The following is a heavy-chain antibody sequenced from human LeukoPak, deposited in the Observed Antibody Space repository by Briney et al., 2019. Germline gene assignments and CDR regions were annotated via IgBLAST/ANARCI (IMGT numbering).Heavy chain of an antibody. CDR2: ISGSGGST. CDR3: AKSYCSGGSCYHDAFDI. Sequence: GGSLRLSCAASGFTFSSYAMSWVRQALGKGLEWVSAISGSGGSTYYADSVKGRFTISRDNSKNTLYLQMNSLRAEDTAVYYCAKSYCSGGSCYHDAFDIWGQGTMVTVSS. J-gene: IGHJ3*02. V-gene: IGHV3-23*01. CDR1: GFTFSSYA. D-gene: IGHD2-15*01.